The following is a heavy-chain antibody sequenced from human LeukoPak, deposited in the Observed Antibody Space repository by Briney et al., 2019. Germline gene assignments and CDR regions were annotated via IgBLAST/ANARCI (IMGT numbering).Heavy chain of an antibody. V-gene: IGHV3-23*01. J-gene: IGHJ4*02. Sequence: GGSLRLSCAASGFSFSVYAMNWVRQTPGKGLEWVSSFGGSGGGPWHAASVKGRFSISRDNSKNTLYLQMSSLSDEDTALYYCAKARGATVNDPADYWGQGILVTVSS. CDR3: AKARGATVNDPADY. D-gene: IGHD1-26*01. CDR1: GFSFSVYA. CDR2: FGGSGGGP.